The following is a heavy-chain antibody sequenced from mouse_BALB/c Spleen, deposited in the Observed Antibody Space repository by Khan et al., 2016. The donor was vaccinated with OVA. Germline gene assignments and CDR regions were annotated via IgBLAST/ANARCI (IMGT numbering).Heavy chain of an antibody. D-gene: IGHD1-2*01. Sequence: QIQLVQSGPELKKPGETVKISCKASGYTFTNYGMNWVKQAPGKGLKWMGWINTYTGEPTYADDFKGRVAFSLETSASTAYLQLNNLKNDDTATYYCARDYGYAYWGQGTLVTVSA. J-gene: IGHJ3*01. CDR2: INTYTGEP. CDR3: ARDYGYAY. V-gene: IGHV9-3-1*01. CDR1: GYTFTNYG.